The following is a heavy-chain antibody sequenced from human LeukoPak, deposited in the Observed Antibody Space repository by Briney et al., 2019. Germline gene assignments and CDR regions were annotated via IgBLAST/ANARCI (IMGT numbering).Heavy chain of an antibody. D-gene: IGHD2-2*01. CDR1: GYTISTYG. Sequence: VASVKVSCKASGYTISTYGISWVRQAPGQRLEWMGWINTYNGHTKFAQKLQGRVTMTTDTSTTTAYMELRSLRSDDTAVYYCARVDCGSISCYYLMAYPDYWGQGTLVTVSS. J-gene: IGHJ4*02. V-gene: IGHV1-18*01. CDR2: INTYNGHT. CDR3: ARVDCGSISCYYLMAYPDY.